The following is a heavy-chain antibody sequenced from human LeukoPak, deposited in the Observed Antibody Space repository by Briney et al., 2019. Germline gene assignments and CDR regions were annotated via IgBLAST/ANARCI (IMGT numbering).Heavy chain of an antibody. Sequence: ASVKVSCKVSGYTLTKLSMHWVRQAPGKGLEWMGGFDPEDGETIYAQKFQGRVTMTEDTSTDTAYMELSSLRSEDTAVYYCATEISSPHAFDIWGQGTMVTVSS. J-gene: IGHJ3*02. D-gene: IGHD3-3*02. V-gene: IGHV1-24*01. CDR1: GYTLTKLS. CDR3: ATEISSPHAFDI. CDR2: FDPEDGET.